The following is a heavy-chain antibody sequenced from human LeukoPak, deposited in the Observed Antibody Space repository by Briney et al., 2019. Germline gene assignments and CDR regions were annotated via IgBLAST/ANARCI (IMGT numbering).Heavy chain of an antibody. CDR3: ARGKEYYYDSSGYSRHFDY. CDR1: GGSISSSSYY. V-gene: IGHV4-39*07. CDR2: IYYSGST. Sequence: PSETLSLTCTVSGGSISSSSYYWGWIRQPPGKGLEWIGSIYYSGSTYYNPSLKSRVTISVDTSKNQFSLKLSSVTAADTAVYYCARGKEYYYDSSGYSRHFDYWGQGTLVTVSS. D-gene: IGHD3-22*01. J-gene: IGHJ4*02.